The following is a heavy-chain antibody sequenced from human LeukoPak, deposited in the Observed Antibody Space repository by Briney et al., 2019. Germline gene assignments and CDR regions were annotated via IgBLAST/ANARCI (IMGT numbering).Heavy chain of an antibody. CDR1: GFSVSDNY. Sequence: GWSLRLSCAGSGFSVSDNYMTWVRQAPGKGPEWVSVTYSGGTTYYADSVEGRFTISRDSAKNTLYLQMNSLRTEDTAVYYCAKEGGLGYCSTTSCAFAHWGRGTLVTVSS. D-gene: IGHD2-2*01. V-gene: IGHV3-53*01. CDR3: AKEGGLGYCSTTSCAFAH. J-gene: IGHJ4*02. CDR2: TYSGGTT.